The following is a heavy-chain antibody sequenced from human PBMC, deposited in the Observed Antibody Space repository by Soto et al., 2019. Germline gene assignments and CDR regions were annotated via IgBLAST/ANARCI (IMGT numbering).Heavy chain of an antibody. CDR1: GYTFTSYG. J-gene: IGHJ5*02. CDR3: ARDGTEWLLESWFDP. D-gene: IGHD3-3*01. CDR2: ISAYNGNT. Sequence: EASVKVSCKASGYTFTSYGISWGRQAPGQGLEWMGWISAYNGNTNYAQKLQGRVTMTTDTSTSTAYMELRSLRSDDTAVYYCARDGTEWLLESWFDPWGQGTLVTVSS. V-gene: IGHV1-18*01.